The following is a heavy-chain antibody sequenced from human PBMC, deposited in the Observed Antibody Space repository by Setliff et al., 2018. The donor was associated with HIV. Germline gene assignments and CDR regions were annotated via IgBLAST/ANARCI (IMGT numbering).Heavy chain of an antibody. CDR2: IYYSGST. D-gene: IGHD6-6*01. J-gene: IGHJ6*03. CDR3: ASAGDGSPFSHYNYIDV. CDR1: GDAISPYY. V-gene: IGHV4-59*01. Sequence: PSETLSLNCSVSGDAISPYYWNWIPEPPGKGLQWIGYIYYSGSTNYKPSLHNLVTKSVDPSKNQFSLKLSSMTAADTAVYYCASAGDGSPFSHYNYIDVWGKGTTVTVSS.